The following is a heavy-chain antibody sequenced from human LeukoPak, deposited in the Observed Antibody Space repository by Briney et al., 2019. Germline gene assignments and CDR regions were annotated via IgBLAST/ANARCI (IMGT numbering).Heavy chain of an antibody. J-gene: IGHJ4*02. CDR2: ISNRGIT. CDR1: GVSISSFSFS. CDR3: ARHESIAAAGTFDY. Sequence: PSETLSLTCSVSGVSISSFSFSWGWIRQPPGKGLECIGSISNRGITYYNPSLRSRVTISVDTSKNQFSLRLSSVTAADTAVYYCARHESIAAAGTFDYWGQGTLVTVSS. D-gene: IGHD6-13*01. V-gene: IGHV4-39*01.